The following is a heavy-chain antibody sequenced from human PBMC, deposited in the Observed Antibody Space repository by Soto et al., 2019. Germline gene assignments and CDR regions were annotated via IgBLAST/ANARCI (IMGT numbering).Heavy chain of an antibody. J-gene: IGHJ5*02. D-gene: IGHD3-9*01. CDR1: GASINSHY. V-gene: IGHV4-59*11. CDR3: ARSFDWYDNYFDP. Sequence: KPSETLSLTCTVSGASINSHYWSWIRQSPGKGLQWIGYINYSGSTNNNPSLTGRVTISRDTSKKQLYLKLTSVTEADTALYYCARSFDWYDNYFDPWGQGTLVTVSS. CDR2: INYSGST.